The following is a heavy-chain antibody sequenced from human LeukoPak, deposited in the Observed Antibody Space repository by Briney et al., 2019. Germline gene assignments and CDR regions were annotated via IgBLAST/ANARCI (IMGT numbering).Heavy chain of an antibody. CDR3: AKDRDTAMVTNWFDP. CDR2: ISGSGGST. V-gene: IGHV3-23*01. J-gene: IGHJ5*02. D-gene: IGHD5-18*01. Sequence: GGSLRLSCAASGFTFSSYAMSWVRQAPGKGLECDSAISGSGGSTYYADSVKGRFTISRDNSKNTLYLQMNSLRAEDTAVYYCAKDRDTAMVTNWFDPWGQGTLVTVSS. CDR1: GFTFSSYA.